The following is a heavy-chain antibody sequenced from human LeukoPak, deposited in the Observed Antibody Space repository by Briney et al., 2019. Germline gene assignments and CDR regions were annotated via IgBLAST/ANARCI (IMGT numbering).Heavy chain of an antibody. CDR3: ARDAGSSRIYFDY. J-gene: IGHJ4*02. CDR2: IGASGDST. Sequence: GGSLRLSCTASGFTFSSYAMSWVRQAPGKGLEWVSVIGASGDSTHYADSVKGRLTISRDNSKNTLCLQMNSLRAEDTAVYYCARDAGSSRIYFDYWGQGTLVTVSS. CDR1: GFTFSSYA. V-gene: IGHV3-23*01. D-gene: IGHD6-6*01.